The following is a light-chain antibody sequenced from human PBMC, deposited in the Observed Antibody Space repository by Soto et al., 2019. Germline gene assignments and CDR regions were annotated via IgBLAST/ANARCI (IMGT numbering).Light chain of an antibody. J-gene: IGKJ5*01. V-gene: IGKV1-5*03. CDR3: QQYSTYPIT. CDR2: KAS. Sequence: IQLTQSPSSLSASVVDRVTITCRASQSVTTWLAWYQQKPGKAPKLLIYKASNLESGLPSRFTGSGSGTEFTLTISSLQSDDFATYYCQQYSTYPITFGQGTRLEI. CDR1: QSVTTW.